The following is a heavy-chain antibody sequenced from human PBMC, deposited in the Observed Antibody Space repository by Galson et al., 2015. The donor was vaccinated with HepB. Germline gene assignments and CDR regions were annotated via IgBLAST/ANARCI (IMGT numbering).Heavy chain of an antibody. CDR3: TTDFPARD. J-gene: IGHJ4*02. Sequence: SLRLSCAASGFTVSSNYMSWVRQAPGKGLEWVSVIYSGGSTYYADSVKGRFTISRHNSKNTLYLQMNSLKTEDTAVYYCTTDFPARDWGQGTLVTVSS. CDR2: IYSGGST. V-gene: IGHV3-53*01. D-gene: IGHD2-2*01. CDR1: GFTVSSNY.